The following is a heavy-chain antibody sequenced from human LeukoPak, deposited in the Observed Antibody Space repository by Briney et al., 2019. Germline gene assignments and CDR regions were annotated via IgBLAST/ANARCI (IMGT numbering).Heavy chain of an antibody. J-gene: IGHJ4*02. V-gene: IGHV3-48*03. Sequence: QSGGSLRLSCAASRFTFSSYEMNWVRQAPGKGLEWVSYISSSGSTIYYADSVKGRFTISRDNAKNSLYLQMNSLRAEDTAVYYCARVLVAFDYWGQGTLVTVSS. CDR3: ARVLVAFDY. CDR2: ISSSGSTI. D-gene: IGHD3-9*01. CDR1: RFTFSSYE.